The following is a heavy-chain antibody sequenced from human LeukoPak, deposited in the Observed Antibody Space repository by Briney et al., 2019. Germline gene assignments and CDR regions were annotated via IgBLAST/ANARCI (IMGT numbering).Heavy chain of an antibody. V-gene: IGHV3-7*01. CDR2: INQDGSEK. CDR3: ARDLGSSGDY. D-gene: IGHD6-19*01. J-gene: IGHJ4*02. Sequence: GGSLRLSCAASGFTFSTYWMTWVRQAPGKGLEWVANINQDGSEKYYVDSMKGRFTISRDNAKNSLYLQMNSLRDEDTAVYYCARDLGSSGDYWGQGTLVTVSS. CDR1: GFTFSTYW.